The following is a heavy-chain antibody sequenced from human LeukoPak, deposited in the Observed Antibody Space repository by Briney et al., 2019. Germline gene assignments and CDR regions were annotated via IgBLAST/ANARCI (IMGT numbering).Heavy chain of an antibody. CDR1: GYTFTVFY. V-gene: IGHV1-2*02. CDR3: VREDLVVIPAAMRGDY. J-gene: IGHJ4*02. D-gene: IGHD2-2*01. CDR2: MNPDRGGT. Sequence: ASVSVSPAPSGYTFTVFYIHWVRHAPGPGGEWRGWMNPDRGGTNYTQKFPGRVTLTREASINTAYMELSGPTSEDTALYYCVREDLVVIPAAMRGDYWGEGTLVIVSS.